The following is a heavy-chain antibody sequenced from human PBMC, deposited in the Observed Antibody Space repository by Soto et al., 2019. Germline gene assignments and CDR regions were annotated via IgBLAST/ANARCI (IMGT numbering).Heavy chain of an antibody. CDR2: INHTRSI. CDR1: GGSLSARY. J-gene: IGHJ3*02. CDR3: ARGIPMEYAFLSGFDI. Sequence: SETLSLTCTVYGGSLSARYWSWIRLPPGKGLEWIGEINHTRSINYNPSLKSRVTMSVDTSKNQISLNLSSVTAADTAVYYCARGIPMEYAFLSGFDIWGHGTLVNVSS. D-gene: IGHD3-16*01. V-gene: IGHV4-34*01.